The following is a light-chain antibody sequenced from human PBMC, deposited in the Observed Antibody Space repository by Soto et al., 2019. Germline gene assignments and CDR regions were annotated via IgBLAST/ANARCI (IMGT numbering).Light chain of an antibody. CDR3: QQYNSYPWT. CDR2: KAS. CDR1: QSISSW. V-gene: IGKV1-5*03. J-gene: IGKJ1*01. Sequence: DIQMTQSPSTLSASVGDRVTITCRASQSISSWLAWYQQKPGKAPKLLIYKASSLESGVPSRFSGSGSGTEFTLTISSLQPDEFATYYCQQYNSYPWTFGQGNKVEL.